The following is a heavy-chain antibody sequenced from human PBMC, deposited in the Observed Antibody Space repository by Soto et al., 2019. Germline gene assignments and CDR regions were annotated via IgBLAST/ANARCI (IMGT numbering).Heavy chain of an antibody. J-gene: IGHJ6*03. CDR2: IKQDGSEK. V-gene: IGHV3-7*01. CDR3: AREYCSSTSCYFYYYYYYYMDV. Sequence: GGSLRLSCAASGFTFSSYWMSWVRQAPGKGLERVANIKQDGSEKYYVDSVKGRFTISRDNAKNSLYLQMNSLRAEDTAVYYCAREYCSSTSCYFYYYYYYYMDVWGKGTTVTVSS. CDR1: GFTFSSYW. D-gene: IGHD2-2*01.